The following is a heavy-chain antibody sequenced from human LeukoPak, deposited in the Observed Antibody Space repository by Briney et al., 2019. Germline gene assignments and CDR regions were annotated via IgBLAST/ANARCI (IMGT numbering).Heavy chain of an antibody. Sequence: SETLSLTCTVSGGFISRYFWSWIRQSPGKGLEWIGYIYYNGTTKYNPSLKSRVTISVDTSKNQFSLKLSSVTAVDTAVYYCAKHTNKWFDPWGQGTLVTVSS. CDR1: GGFISRYF. CDR3: AKHTNKWFDP. J-gene: IGHJ5*02. V-gene: IGHV4-59*01. D-gene: IGHD1-1*01. CDR2: IYYNGTT.